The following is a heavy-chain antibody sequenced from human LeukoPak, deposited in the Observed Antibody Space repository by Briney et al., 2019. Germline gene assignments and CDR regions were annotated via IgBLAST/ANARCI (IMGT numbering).Heavy chain of an antibody. Sequence: GGSLRLSCAASGFTPSSYWMHWVRHAPGEGLVWVSRTSPDGSSVIYADSVKGRFTISRDNAKNTLYLQTNSLRADDTAVYYCARVSVWPRCHFDYWGQGTLVTVSS. CDR2: TSPDGSSV. D-gene: IGHD6-19*01. J-gene: IGHJ4*02. V-gene: IGHV3-74*01. CDR1: GFTPSSYW. CDR3: ARVSVWPRCHFDY.